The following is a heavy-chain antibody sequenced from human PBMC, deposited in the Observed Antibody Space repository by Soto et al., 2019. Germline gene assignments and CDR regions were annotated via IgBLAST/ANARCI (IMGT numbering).Heavy chain of an antibody. CDR2: ISSSSSYI. CDR3: ARGIFGVVIIGDYYYYGMDV. Sequence: PGGSLRLSCAAPGFTFSSYSMNWVRQAPGKGLEWVSSISSSSSYIYYADSVKGRFTISRDNAKNSLYLQMNSLRAEDTAVYYCARGIFGVVIIGDYYYYGMDVWGQGTTVTVSS. CDR1: GFTFSSYS. D-gene: IGHD3-3*01. J-gene: IGHJ6*02. V-gene: IGHV3-21*01.